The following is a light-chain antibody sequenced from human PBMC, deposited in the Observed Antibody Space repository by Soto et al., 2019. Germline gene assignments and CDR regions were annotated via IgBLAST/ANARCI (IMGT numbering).Light chain of an antibody. V-gene: IGKV1-12*01. CDR1: QGISNW. CDR3: QQTNTFFPLT. CDR2: GAY. Sequence: DIQMTQSPSSVSASVGDRVTITCRASQGISNWLAWYQQQPGRAPKLLIYGAYTLQTGVPSRFSGGGSGTHFTLIISSLQPEDFATYYCQQTNTFFPLTFGGGTKVDI. J-gene: IGKJ4*01.